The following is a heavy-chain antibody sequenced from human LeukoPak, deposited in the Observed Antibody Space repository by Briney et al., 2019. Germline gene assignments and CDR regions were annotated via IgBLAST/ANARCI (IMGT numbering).Heavy chain of an antibody. J-gene: IGHJ6*02. Sequence: GGSLRLSCAASGFTFSSYGMHWVRQAPGKGLEWVAFIRYDGSNKYYADSVKGRFTISRDNSKNTLYLQMNSLRAEDTAVYYCAKGGYSYGYGYYYYGMDVWGQGTTVTVSS. CDR2: IRYDGSNK. CDR3: AKGGYSYGYGYYYYGMDV. CDR1: GFTFSSYG. V-gene: IGHV3-30*02. D-gene: IGHD5-18*01.